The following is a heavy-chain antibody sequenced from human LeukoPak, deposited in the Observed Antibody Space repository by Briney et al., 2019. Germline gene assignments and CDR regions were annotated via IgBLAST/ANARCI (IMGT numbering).Heavy chain of an antibody. CDR1: GGTFSSYA. D-gene: IGHD4-4*01. J-gene: IGHJ4*02. Sequence: GASVTVSCKASGGTFSSYAISWVRQAPGQGLEWMGRIIPILGIANYAQKFQGRVTITADKSTSTAYMELSSLRSEDTAVYYCARAYDSNYENPFDYWGQGTLVTVSS. CDR2: IIPILGIA. V-gene: IGHV1-69*04. CDR3: ARAYDSNYENPFDY.